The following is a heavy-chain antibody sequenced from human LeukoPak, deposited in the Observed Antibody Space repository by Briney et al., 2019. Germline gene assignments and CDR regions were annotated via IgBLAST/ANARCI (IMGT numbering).Heavy chain of an antibody. V-gene: IGHV3-21*01. CDR1: VFTFSTYN. CDR3: ARDPYSGSYGDYYYYMDV. Sequence: PGGSLRLSCAASVFTFSTYNMNWVRQAPGKGLEWVSSITSSSRYTFYADSVKGRFTISRDNAKNSLYLQMNSLRPEDTAVYYCARDPYSGSYGDYYYYMDVWGKGTTVTISS. CDR2: ITSSSRYT. J-gene: IGHJ6*03. D-gene: IGHD1-26*01.